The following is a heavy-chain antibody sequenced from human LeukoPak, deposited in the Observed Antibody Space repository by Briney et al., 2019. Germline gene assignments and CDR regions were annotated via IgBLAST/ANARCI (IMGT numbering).Heavy chain of an antibody. CDR2: INPNSGGT. CDR3: ARSKWFKGGDCYSGGY. Sequence: GASVKVSCKASGYTFTGYYMHWVRQAPGQGLEWMGWINPNSGGTNYAQKFQGRVTMTRDTSISTAYMELSRLRSDDTAVYYCARSKWFKGGDCYSGGYWGQGTLVTVSS. D-gene: IGHD2-21*02. V-gene: IGHV1-2*02. J-gene: IGHJ4*02. CDR1: GYTFTGYY.